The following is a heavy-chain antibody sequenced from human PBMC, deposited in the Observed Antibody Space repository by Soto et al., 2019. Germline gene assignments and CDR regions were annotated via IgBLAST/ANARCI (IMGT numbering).Heavy chain of an antibody. J-gene: IGHJ4*02. CDR3: ATDRRDYGGNSVYFDH. V-gene: IGHV1-69*12. D-gene: IGHD4-17*01. CDR2: IIPIFGTA. CDR1: GGTFSSYA. Sequence: QVQLVQSGAEVKKPGSSVKVSCKASGGTFSSYAISWVRQAPGQGLEWMGGIIPIFGTANYAQKFQGRVTITADEHTSTAYMELSSLRSEDTAVYYCATDRRDYGGNSVYFDHWGQGTLVTVSS.